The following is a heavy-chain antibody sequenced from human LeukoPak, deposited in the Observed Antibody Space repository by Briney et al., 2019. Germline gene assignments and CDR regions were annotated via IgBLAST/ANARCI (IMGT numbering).Heavy chain of an antibody. J-gene: IGHJ5*02. CDR3: ATDGAGFDT. CDR1: GFTFNDYY. CDR2: INIGGTNT. Sequence: PGGFPRLSCAASGFTFNDYYMSWIRQAPGKGLEWLSYINIGGTNTHYADSVKGRFTISRDNAKKSLYLEMNNLRAEDTAVYYCATDGAGFDTWGQGVLVTVSS. V-gene: IGHV3-11*01.